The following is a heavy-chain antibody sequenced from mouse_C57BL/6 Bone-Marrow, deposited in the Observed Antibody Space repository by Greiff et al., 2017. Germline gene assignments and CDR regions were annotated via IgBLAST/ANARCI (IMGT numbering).Heavy chain of an antibody. D-gene: IGHD4-1*02. CDR3: TLSTGSLAY. CDR1: GFTFSDAW. J-gene: IGHJ3*01. V-gene: IGHV6-6*01. CDR2: IRNKANNHAT. Sequence: EVKLMESGGGLVQPGGSMKLSCAASGFTFSDAWMDWVRQSPETGLEWVAEIRNKANNHATYYAESVKGRFTISRNDSKSSDYLQMNSLIDEDTGIYYCTLSTGSLAYWGQGTLVTVSA.